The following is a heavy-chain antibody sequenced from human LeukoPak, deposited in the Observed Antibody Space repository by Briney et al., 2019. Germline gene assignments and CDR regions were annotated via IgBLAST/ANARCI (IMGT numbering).Heavy chain of an antibody. V-gene: IGHV3-23*01. CDR2: TSAGGSST. CDR1: GFTFSSYA. Sequence: GGSLRLSCAASGFTFSSYAMHWVRQAPGKGLEWVSTTSAGGSSTYYADSVKGRFTISRDNSKNTFYLQMNSLRAEDTAAYYCAEGGYCSSSSCYYGWFEPWGQGTLVTVSS. J-gene: IGHJ5*02. CDR3: AEGGYCSSSSCYYGWFEP. D-gene: IGHD2-2*01.